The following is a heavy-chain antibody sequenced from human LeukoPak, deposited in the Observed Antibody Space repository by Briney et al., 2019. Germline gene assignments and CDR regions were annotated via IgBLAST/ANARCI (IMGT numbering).Heavy chain of an antibody. V-gene: IGHV3-64*01. D-gene: IGHD2-21*02. J-gene: IGHJ4*02. CDR3: ARGVAPSFVVVTAITN. CDR1: GFTFSSYA. Sequence: GGSLRLSCAASGFTFSSYAMHWVRRAPGKGLEYVSAISSNGGSTYYANSVKGRFTISRDNSKNTLYLQMGSLRAEDMAVYYCARGVAPSFVVVTAITNWGQGTLVTVSS. CDR2: ISSNGGST.